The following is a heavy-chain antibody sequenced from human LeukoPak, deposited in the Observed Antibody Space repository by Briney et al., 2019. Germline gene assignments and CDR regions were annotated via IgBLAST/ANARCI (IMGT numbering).Heavy chain of an antibody. CDR2: INWSGGST. CDR1: GFAFDEHG. V-gene: IGHV3-20*04. CDR3: ARALITSPFYFDY. J-gene: IGHJ4*02. Sequence: GGSLRLSCTASGFAFDEHGMSWVRQVPGKGLEWVSGINWSGGSTGYADPLRGRFTISRDNAKNSLYLQMDSLRAEDTALYYCARALITSPFYFDYWGQGTLVTVSS. D-gene: IGHD2-2*01.